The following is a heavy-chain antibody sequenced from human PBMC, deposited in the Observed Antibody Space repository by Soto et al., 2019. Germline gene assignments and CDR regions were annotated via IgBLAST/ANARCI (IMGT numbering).Heavy chain of an antibody. J-gene: IGHJ4*02. CDR1: GFTFSSYS. Sequence: GSLRLSCAASGFTFSSYSMNWVRQAPGKGLEWVSSISSSSSYIYYADSVKGRFTISRDNAKNSLYLQMNSLRAEDTAVYYCARDFSITGTQGYWGQGTLVTVSS. D-gene: IGHD1-7*01. CDR2: ISSSSSYI. V-gene: IGHV3-21*01. CDR3: ARDFSITGTQGY.